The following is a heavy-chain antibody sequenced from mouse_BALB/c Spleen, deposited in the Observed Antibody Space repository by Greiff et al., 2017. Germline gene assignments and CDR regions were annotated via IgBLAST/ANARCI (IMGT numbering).Heavy chain of an antibody. D-gene: IGHD2-12*01. CDR2: ISTYYGDA. CDR1: GYTFTDYA. Sequence: VQLQQSGAELVRPGVSVKISCKGSGYTFTDYAMHWVKQSHAKSLEWIGVISTYYGDASYNQKFKGKATMTVDKSSSTAYMELARLTSEDSAIYYCAREALYDRSMDYWGQGTSVTVSS. J-gene: IGHJ4*01. V-gene: IGHV1S137*01. CDR3: AREALYDRSMDY.